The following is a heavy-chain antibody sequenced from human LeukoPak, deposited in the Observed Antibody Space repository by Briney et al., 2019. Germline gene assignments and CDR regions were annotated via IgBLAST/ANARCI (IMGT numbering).Heavy chain of an antibody. D-gene: IGHD6-6*01. CDR3: ARVYEDRIAARPPYYYYYGMGV. J-gene: IGHJ6*02. CDR1: GGTFSSYA. Sequence: ASVKVSCKASGGTFSSYAISWVRQAPGQGLEWMGRIIPILGIANYAQKFQGRVTITADKSTSTAYMELSSLRSEDTAVYYCARVYEDRIAARPPYYYYYGMGVWGQGTTVTVSS. V-gene: IGHV1-69*04. CDR2: IIPILGIA.